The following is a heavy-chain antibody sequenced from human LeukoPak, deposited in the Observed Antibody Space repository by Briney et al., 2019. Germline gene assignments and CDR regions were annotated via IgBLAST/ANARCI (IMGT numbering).Heavy chain of an antibody. CDR1: GFTFSSFA. CDR3: ARDIYSNSDHDDAFDI. V-gene: IGHV3-21*01. J-gene: IGHJ3*02. CDR2: ISRSSDYI. Sequence: PGGSLRLSCAASGFTFSSFAMHWVRQAPGKGLELLSSISRSSDYIYYADSLKGRFTISRDNARNSLYLQMSSLRAEDTALYYCARDIYSNSDHDDAFDIWGHGTMVTVSS. D-gene: IGHD5-12*01.